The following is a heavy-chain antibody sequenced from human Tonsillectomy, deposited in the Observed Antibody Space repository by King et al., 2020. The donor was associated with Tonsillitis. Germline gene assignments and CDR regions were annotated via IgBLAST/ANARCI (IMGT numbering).Heavy chain of an antibody. V-gene: IGHV3-48*02. J-gene: IGHJ3*02. CDR3: ARVSGRLARTSALDI. Sequence: VQLVESGGGLVQPGGSLRLSCAASGFSFSYYSMNWVRQAPGKGLEWLSYINEDSSFIYYADSVKGRFTISRDNAKNSLYLQMSSLRDEDAAVYYCARVSGRLARTSALDIWGQGKMVTVSS. D-gene: IGHD1-26*01. CDR1: GFSFSYYS. CDR2: INEDSSFI.